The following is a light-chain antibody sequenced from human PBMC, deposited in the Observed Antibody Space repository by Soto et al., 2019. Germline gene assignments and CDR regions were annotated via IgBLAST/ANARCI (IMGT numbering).Light chain of an antibody. J-gene: IGKJ1*01. CDR1: QSIRSN. CDR2: GAS. Sequence: DIRMTQYPATLSASPGDRVTIACRASQSIRSNLAWFQPKPGKAPRLPIFGASTRATGSPARLSGSGYGTELTITISSMQSEDFAVYYCQQYNDWPRAFGRGTKVDIK. V-gene: IGKV3-15*01. CDR3: QQYNDWPRA.